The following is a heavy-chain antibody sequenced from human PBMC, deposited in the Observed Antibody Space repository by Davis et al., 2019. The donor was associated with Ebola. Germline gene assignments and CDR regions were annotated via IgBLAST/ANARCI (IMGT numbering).Heavy chain of an antibody. V-gene: IGHV1-18*04. CDR1: GYTFTSYG. J-gene: IGHJ4*02. CDR2: INPHNGNT. CDR3: ATGQWRLWLIY. Sequence: AASVKVSCKASGYTFTSYGITWVRQAPGQGLEWMGWINPHNGNTNYAQSVQGRVTMTTDTSTTTAYMEVGSLRSEDTAVYYCATGQWRLWLIYWGQGTLVTVSS. D-gene: IGHD5-18*01.